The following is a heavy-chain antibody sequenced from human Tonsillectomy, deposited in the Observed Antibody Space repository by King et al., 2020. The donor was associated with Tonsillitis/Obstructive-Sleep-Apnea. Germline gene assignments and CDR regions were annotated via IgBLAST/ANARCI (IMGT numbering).Heavy chain of an antibody. V-gene: IGHV1-69*10. CDR2: IIPVLGMA. CDR3: TRDLAVAFPLHY. CDR1: GDTFSSYV. J-gene: IGHJ4*02. Sequence: VQLVQSGAEVKKPGSSVKVSCKASGDTFSSYVITWVRQAPGQGLEWMGGIIPVLGMANYAQKFQGRVTITADKSTNTAYMELSSLRSEDTAMYYCTRDLAVAFPLHYWGQGTLVTVSS.